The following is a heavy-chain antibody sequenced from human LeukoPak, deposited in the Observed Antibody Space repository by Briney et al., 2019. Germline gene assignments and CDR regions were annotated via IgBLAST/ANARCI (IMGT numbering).Heavy chain of an antibody. Sequence: ASVKVSCKASGYTFTGYYIHWVRQAPGQGLEWMGWINPNSGGSKYAQKFQGRVTMTRDTSVSTAYMELSRLRYDDTAVYYCARGFDYYDSSGYNSDAFDIWGQGTMVTVSS. CDR1: GYTFTGYY. J-gene: IGHJ3*02. CDR3: ARGFDYYDSSGYNSDAFDI. V-gene: IGHV1-2*02. CDR2: INPNSGGS. D-gene: IGHD3-22*01.